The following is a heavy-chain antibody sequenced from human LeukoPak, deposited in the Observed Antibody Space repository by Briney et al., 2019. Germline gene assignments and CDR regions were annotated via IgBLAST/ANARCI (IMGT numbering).Heavy chain of an antibody. CDR1: GFTFSSYA. V-gene: IGHV3-9*01. D-gene: IGHD4-11*01. Sequence: GGSLRLSCAASGFTFSSYAMHWVRQAPGKGLEWVSGISWNSGSIGYADSVKGRFTISRDNAKNSLYLQMNSLRAEDTALYYCAKDPLTTVTMVDYWGQGTLVTVSS. CDR2: ISWNSGSI. J-gene: IGHJ4*02. CDR3: AKDPLTTVTMVDY.